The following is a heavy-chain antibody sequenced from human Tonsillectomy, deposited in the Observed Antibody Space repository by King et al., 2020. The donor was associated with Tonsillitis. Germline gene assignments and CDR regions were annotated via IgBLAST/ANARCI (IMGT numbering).Heavy chain of an antibody. CDR3: AWGDGKTDSDY. D-gene: IGHD2-21*01. J-gene: IGHJ4*02. Sequence: VQLVESGGGLVKPGGSLRLSCATSGFTFSNAWMSWFRQAPGKGLEWVARIKRTADGGPTDYAAPVTGRFTISRDDPKKTLFLQMNRLTTEDTAMYYCAWGDGKTDSDYWGQGTRVTVSP. V-gene: IGHV3-15*01. CDR1: GFTFSNAW. CDR2: IKRTADGGPT.